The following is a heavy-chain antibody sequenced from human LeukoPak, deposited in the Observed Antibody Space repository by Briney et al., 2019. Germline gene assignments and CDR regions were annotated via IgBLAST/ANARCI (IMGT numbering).Heavy chain of an antibody. D-gene: IGHD1-1*01. V-gene: IGHV4-39*01. CDR3: AGHTEGTTKNS. CDR1: GVSISNSASF. CDR2: ILSGGST. J-gene: IGHJ4*02. Sequence: SETLSLTCTVSGVSISNSASFWGWTRQPPGKGLQWIGCILSGGSTHYSPSLKSRVTISVDTSKNQFSLRLYSVTAADTAIYYCAGHTEGTTKNSWGQGTLVTVSS.